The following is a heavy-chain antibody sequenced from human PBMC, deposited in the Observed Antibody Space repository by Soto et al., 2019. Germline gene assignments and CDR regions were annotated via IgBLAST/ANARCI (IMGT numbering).Heavy chain of an antibody. Sequence: PSETLSLTCTVSGGSISSGGYYWSWIRQHPGKGLEWIGYIYYSGSTYYNPSLKSRVTISVDTSKNQFSLKLSSVTAADTAVYYCARVPNIVLVPAAIYWFDPWGQGTLVTVSS. J-gene: IGHJ5*02. CDR3: ARVPNIVLVPAAIYWFDP. CDR1: GGSISSGGYY. CDR2: IYYSGST. D-gene: IGHD2-2*01. V-gene: IGHV4-31*03.